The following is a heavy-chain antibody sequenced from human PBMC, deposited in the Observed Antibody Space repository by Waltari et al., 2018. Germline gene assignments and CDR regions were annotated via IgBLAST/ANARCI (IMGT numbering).Heavy chain of an antibody. D-gene: IGHD6-13*01. CDR3: AHSDYRSSWYTMDV. CDR1: GYTFISNG. Sequence: VKLVQSGGEVKKPGDSVKVSCKASGYTFISNGISWVRQAPGQGLEWVGWVSGYDKNTKYARKFQGRVSLTADTATNTAYMELTSLTADDTAVYYCAHSDYRSSWYTMDVWGQGTTVSVSS. V-gene: IGHV1-18*01. J-gene: IGHJ6*02. CDR2: VSGYDKNT.